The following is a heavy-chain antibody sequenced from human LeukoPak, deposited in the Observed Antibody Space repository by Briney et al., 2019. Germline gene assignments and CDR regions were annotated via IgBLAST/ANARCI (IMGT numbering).Heavy chain of an antibody. CDR1: GYTFTSYD. J-gene: IGHJ3*02. V-gene: IGHV1-69*05. D-gene: IGHD6-19*01. CDR3: ARDTVDQLLSGGIAVAGAGPAFDI. Sequence: SVKVSCKASGYTFTSYDINWVRQATGQGLEWMGGIIPIFGTANYAQKFQGRVTITTDESTSTAYMELSSLRSEDTAVYYCARDTVDQLLSGGIAVAGAGPAFDIWGQGTMVTVSS. CDR2: IIPIFGTA.